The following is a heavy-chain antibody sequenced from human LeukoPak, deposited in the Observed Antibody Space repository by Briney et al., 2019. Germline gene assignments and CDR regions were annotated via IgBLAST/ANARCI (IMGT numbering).Heavy chain of an antibody. J-gene: IGHJ4*02. CDR3: VRRTADYYFDY. CDR2: INGGGSTT. Sequence: TGGSLRLSCAASGFTFRRYAMTWVRQAPGKGLEWVSGINGGGSTTYYADSVKGRFTISRDSSNNTLNLQMNSLRAEDTAIYYCVRRTADYYFDYWGQGTLVTVSS. CDR1: GFTFRRYA. V-gene: IGHV3-23*01. D-gene: IGHD1-14*01.